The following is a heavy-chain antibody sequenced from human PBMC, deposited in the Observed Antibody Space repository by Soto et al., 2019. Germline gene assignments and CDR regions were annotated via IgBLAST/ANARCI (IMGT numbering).Heavy chain of an antibody. V-gene: IGHV3-74*01. CDR2: INPDGSTT. D-gene: IGHD3-10*01. CDR1: GFTFSSYW. Sequence: EVQLVESGGGLVQPGGSLRLSCAASGFTFSSYWMHWVRQAPGKGLVWVSRINPDGSTTSYADSVKGRFTISRDSATDTLSLQMNSLRAEDTAVYYCARVAIGSYYFEYWGQGTLVTVSS. J-gene: IGHJ4*02. CDR3: ARVAIGSYYFEY.